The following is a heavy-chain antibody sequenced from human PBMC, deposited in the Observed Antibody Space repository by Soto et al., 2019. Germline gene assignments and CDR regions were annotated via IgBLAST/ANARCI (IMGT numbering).Heavy chain of an antibody. J-gene: IGHJ4*02. D-gene: IGHD3-10*01. V-gene: IGHV4-4*02. CDR1: GASISINKW. CDR3: ATRNDGQGSFDY. CDR2: IYHSGSA. Sequence: SETLSLTCAVSGASISINKWWSCVREPPGKGLEWIAGIYHSGSANYNPSLKSRVTISVDKSKNQFSLKLSSVTAADTAVYYCATRNDGQGSFDYWCQGARFTLSS.